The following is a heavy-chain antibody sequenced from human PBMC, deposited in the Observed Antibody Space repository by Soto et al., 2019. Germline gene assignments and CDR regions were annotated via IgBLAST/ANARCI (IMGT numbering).Heavy chain of an antibody. J-gene: IGHJ6*02. V-gene: IGHV3-33*01. CDR1: GFTFSSYG. Sequence: RGSPRIACAASGFTFSSYGMHWVRQAPGKGLEWVEFIWYDGSNKYYADSVKVRFTISRDNSKNTLYLQMNSLRAEDTAVYYCARDPTAGGYYYGMHXWGHVTTVTVS. CDR3: ARDPTAGGYYYGMHX. CDR2: IWYDGSNK.